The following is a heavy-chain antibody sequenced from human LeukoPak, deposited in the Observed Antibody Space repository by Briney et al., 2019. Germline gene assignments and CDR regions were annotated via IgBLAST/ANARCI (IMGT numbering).Heavy chain of an antibody. CDR1: GGSISSGGHY. V-gene: IGHV4-31*03. J-gene: IGHJ4*02. D-gene: IGHD3-16*01. Sequence: SETLSLTCTVSGGSISSGGHYWSWIRQHPGKGLEWIGYIYYSGSTYYNPSLKSRVTISVDTSKNQFSLKLSSVTAADTAVYYCAREGEAYDYFDYWGQGTLVTVSS. CDR2: IYYSGST. CDR3: AREGEAYDYFDY.